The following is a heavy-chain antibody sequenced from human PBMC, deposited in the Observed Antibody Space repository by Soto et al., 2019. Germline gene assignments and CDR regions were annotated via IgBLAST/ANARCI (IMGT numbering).Heavy chain of an antibody. CDR3: ARGWRFDP. Sequence: PSETLSLTCGVYGGSFSGYQWNWIRQSPGQGLEWIGEINHSGTTKYNPSLESRINLSVDTSKKQFSLKMFSVTAADTAMYYCARGWRFDPWGQGTQVTVSS. D-gene: IGHD1-1*01. CDR1: GGSFSGYQ. J-gene: IGHJ5*02. CDR2: INHSGTT. V-gene: IGHV4-34*01.